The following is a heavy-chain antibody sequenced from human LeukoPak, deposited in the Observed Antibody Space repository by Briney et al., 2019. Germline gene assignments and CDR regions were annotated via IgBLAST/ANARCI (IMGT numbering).Heavy chain of an antibody. V-gene: IGHV3-30*18. CDR2: ISYDGSNK. CDR3: AKSHYYGMDV. Sequence: GRSLRLSCAASGFTFSSYGMHWVRQAPGKGLEWVAVISYDGSNKYYADSVKGRFTISRDNSKNSLYLQMNSLRAEDTAVYYCAKSHYYGMDVWGQGTTVTVSS. J-gene: IGHJ6*01. CDR1: GFTFSSYG.